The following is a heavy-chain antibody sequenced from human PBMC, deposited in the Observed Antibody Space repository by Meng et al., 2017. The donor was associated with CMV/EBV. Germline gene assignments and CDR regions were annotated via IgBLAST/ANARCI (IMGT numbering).Heavy chain of an antibody. CDR1: GYTFTGYY. V-gene: IGHV1-46*01. Sequence: ASVKVSCKASGYTFTGYYMHWVRQAPGQGLEWMGIINPSGGSTSYAQKFQGRVTMTRDTSTSTVYMELSSLRSEDTAVYYCASTITYSIAAAGRNWFDPWGQGTLVTVSS. J-gene: IGHJ5*02. CDR2: INPSGGST. D-gene: IGHD6-13*01. CDR3: ASTITYSIAAAGRNWFDP.